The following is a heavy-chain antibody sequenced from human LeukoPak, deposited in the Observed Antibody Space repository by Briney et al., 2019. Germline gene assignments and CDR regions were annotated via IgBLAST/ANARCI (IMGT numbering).Heavy chain of an antibody. Sequence: SETLSLTCIVSGGSLGTYHWSWIRQPPGRGLEWIGYIYHSGSISYNPSLKSRVTISVDTSKNQFSLNLSSVTAADTAVYYCARDPFNCSGGSCYSGNYYSYHYGLDVWGQGTTVAVSS. CDR3: ARDPFNCSGGSCYSGNYYSYHYGLDV. J-gene: IGHJ6*02. CDR1: GGSLGTYH. CDR2: IYHSGSI. V-gene: IGHV4-59*12. D-gene: IGHD2-15*01.